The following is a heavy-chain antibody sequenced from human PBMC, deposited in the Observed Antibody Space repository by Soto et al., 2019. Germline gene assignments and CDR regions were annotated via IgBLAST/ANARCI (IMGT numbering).Heavy chain of an antibody. CDR3: ALDPFHQRSGYYDRAPNDYGIDV. J-gene: IGHJ6*02. CDR1: GGTFSSYA. Sequence: QVQLVQSGAEVKKPGSSVKVSCKSSGGTFSSYAIRWVRQAPGPGLEWMGGILPIFGTANYAPKFQGRVTITADESTSTAYMELSSLRSEDTAVYYCALDPFHQRSGYYDRAPNDYGIDVWGQGNTVTV. V-gene: IGHV1-69*01. D-gene: IGHD3-3*01. CDR2: ILPIFGTA.